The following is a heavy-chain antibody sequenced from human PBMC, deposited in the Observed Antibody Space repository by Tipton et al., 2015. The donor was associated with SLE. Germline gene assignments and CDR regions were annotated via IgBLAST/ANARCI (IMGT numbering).Heavy chain of an antibody. CDR1: GDSMNNYY. J-gene: IGHJ3*01. Sequence: TLSLTCSVSGDSMNNYYWSWIRQPAGMPLEWIGRIYKTGITNYNPSRKGRLSMSVDTSKAHFSRNLNSVTAAETAIYYCAREKENTGWFWLNAFDVWGRGTLVTVST. V-gene: IGHV4-4*07. CDR3: AREKENTGWFWLNAFDV. D-gene: IGHD6-19*01. CDR2: IYKTGIT.